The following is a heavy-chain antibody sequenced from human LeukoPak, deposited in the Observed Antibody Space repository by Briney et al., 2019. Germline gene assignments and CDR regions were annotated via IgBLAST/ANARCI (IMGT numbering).Heavy chain of an antibody. V-gene: IGHV3-21*06. Sequence: PGGSLRLSCAASGFIFSDYTMSGVRQAPGKELEWVSSISSSSGYIFYADSVKGRFTISRDNAKNTLYLQMNSLRAEDTAVFYCARAGHYYDSNGYPFSYYFDYRGQGTLVTVSS. CDR2: ISSSSGYI. CDR3: ARAGHYYDSNGYPFSYYFDY. D-gene: IGHD3-22*01. J-gene: IGHJ4*02. CDR1: GFIFSDYT.